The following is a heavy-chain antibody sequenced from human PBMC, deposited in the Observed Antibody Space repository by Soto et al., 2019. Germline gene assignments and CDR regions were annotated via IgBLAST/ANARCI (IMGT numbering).Heavy chain of an antibody. CDR1: GYFFTTYG. J-gene: IGHJ4*02. Sequence: GASVNVSCKASGYFFTTYGISWVRQAPGQGLEWMGYISVKNGNTNYAQKFQGRVTLTTDTSTTTAYMELRSLTSDDTAMYYCARDLATFGPGPNEFWGQGTLVTVSS. CDR2: ISVKNGNT. D-gene: IGHD2-8*01. CDR3: ARDLATFGPGPNEF. V-gene: IGHV1-18*01.